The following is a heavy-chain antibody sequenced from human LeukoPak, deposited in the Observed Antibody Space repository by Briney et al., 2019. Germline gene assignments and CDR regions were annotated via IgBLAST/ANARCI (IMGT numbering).Heavy chain of an antibody. Sequence: SETLSLTCTVSGASISSYYWSWIRQPAGKGLEWIGRIYTSGSTNYNPSLKSRVTMSVDTSKNQFSLKLSSVTAADTAVYYCARDSLLWYSSSWPMGYNWFDPWGQGTLVTVSS. V-gene: IGHV4-4*07. J-gene: IGHJ5*02. CDR3: ARDSLLWYSSSWPMGYNWFDP. CDR2: IYTSGST. CDR1: GASISSYY. D-gene: IGHD6-13*01.